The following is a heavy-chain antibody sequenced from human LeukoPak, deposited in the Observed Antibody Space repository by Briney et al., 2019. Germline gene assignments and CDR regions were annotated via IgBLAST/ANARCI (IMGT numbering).Heavy chain of an antibody. CDR3: TRVGYIDEGIDY. V-gene: IGHV3-21*01. Sequence: GGSLRLSCAASGFTFSSYIMNWVRQAPGKGLEWVSSISSDSSYIYYADSVKGRFTISRDNAKNSLYLQMNSLRAEDTAIYYCTRVGYIDEGIDYWGQGTLVTVSS. J-gene: IGHJ4*02. D-gene: IGHD5-24*01. CDR1: GFTFSSYI. CDR2: ISSDSSYI.